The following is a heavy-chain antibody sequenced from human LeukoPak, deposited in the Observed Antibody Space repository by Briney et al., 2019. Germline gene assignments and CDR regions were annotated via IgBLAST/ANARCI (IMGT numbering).Heavy chain of an antibody. J-gene: IGHJ2*01. D-gene: IGHD5-18*01. CDR2: IYPGDSDT. V-gene: IGHV5-51*01. CDR3: ARRAYSFGINFDLTYSWYFDL. Sequence: GESLKISCKGSGYSFTDYWIAWVRQMSGRGLEWMGIIYPGDSDTRYSPSFRGQVTISADKSITTAYLQWTSLKASDTAMYYCARRAYSFGINFDLTYSWYFDLWGRGTLVTVSS. CDR1: GYSFTDYW.